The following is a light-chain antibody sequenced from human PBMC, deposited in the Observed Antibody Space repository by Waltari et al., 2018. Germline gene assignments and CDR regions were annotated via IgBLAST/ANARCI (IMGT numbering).Light chain of an antibody. CDR2: RDI. J-gene: IGLJ1*01. V-gene: IGLV3-9*01. Sequence: SYDLTDSISVSVALGQTAKIACGGNNIGSKSVHWYQQKPGQAPILVIYRDIRRPSGIPERVSGSNSGNTATLTISRAQVVDEADYFCQVWASGTYVFAGGTKLTVL. CDR1: NIGSKS. CDR3: QVWASGTYV.